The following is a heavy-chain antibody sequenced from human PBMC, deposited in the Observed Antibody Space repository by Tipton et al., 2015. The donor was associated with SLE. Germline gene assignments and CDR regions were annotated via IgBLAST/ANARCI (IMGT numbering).Heavy chain of an antibody. Sequence: TLSLTCTVSRGSISNYAWSWVRQPPGKGLEWIGYIYYSGSTNYNPSLKSRVTLSVDRPRDQFSLKLTSVTAADTAMYYCARVYFDSIVARAFDIWGQGTLVTVSS. V-gene: IGHV4-59*01. J-gene: IGHJ3*02. CDR1: RGSISNYA. CDR3: ARVYFDSIVARAFDI. CDR2: IYYSGST. D-gene: IGHD3-22*01.